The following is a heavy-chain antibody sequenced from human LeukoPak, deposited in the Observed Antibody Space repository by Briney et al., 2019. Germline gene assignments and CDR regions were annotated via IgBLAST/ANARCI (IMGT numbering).Heavy chain of an antibody. CDR2: IKQEGSEK. CDR1: GFNFGDYW. Sequence: QPGGSLRLSCAASGFNFGDYWMSWVRQAPGKGLEWVANIKQEGSEKYYVGSVKGRFTISRDNAKNSLFLQMNSLRDEDTAVYYCARSYDKSSYYYVPISKFDPWGQGTLVTVSS. D-gene: IGHD3-22*01. CDR3: ARSYDKSSYYYVPISKFDP. V-gene: IGHV3-7*02. J-gene: IGHJ5*02.